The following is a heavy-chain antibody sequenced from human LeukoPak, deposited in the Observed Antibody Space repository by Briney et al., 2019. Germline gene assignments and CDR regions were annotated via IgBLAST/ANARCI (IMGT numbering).Heavy chain of an antibody. CDR1: GFSFSNYA. CDR2: ISGNSGGRT. J-gene: IGHJ5*02. Sequence: SGGSLRLSCAASGFSFSNYAMSWVRQAPGKGLEWVSGISGNSGGRTYYADSVKGRCTISRDKSKNTLYLQMNSLRVEDTAVYYCAKSLEVIASWFDPWGQGTLVTVSS. CDR3: AKSLEVIASWFDP. V-gene: IGHV3-23*01. D-gene: IGHD2-15*01.